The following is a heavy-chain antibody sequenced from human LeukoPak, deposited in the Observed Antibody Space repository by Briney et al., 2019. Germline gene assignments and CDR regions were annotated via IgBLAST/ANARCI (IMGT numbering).Heavy chain of an antibody. D-gene: IGHD1-1*01. V-gene: IGHV3-48*03. Sequence: GGSLRLSCAASGFTFSSYEMNWVRQAPGKGLEWVSYISSRGTTIYNADSVKGRFTISRDNAKNTVSLQMNSLRVEDTAVYYCARGGSGRFDHWGQGTLVTVSS. J-gene: IGHJ4*02. CDR1: GFTFSSYE. CDR2: ISSRGTTI. CDR3: ARGGSGRFDH.